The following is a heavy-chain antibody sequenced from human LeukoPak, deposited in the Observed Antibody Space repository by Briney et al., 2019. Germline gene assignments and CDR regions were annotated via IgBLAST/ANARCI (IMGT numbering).Heavy chain of an antibody. D-gene: IGHD3-22*01. CDR2: ISAGGGTI. CDR1: GFTFSSHA. V-gene: IGHV3-23*01. CDR3: AKLRGTMIVEVDY. Sequence: GGSLRLSCAASGFTFSSHAMSWVRQAPGKGLEWVSAISAGGGTINYADSVKGRFTISRDNSKNTLYLQMDSLRAEDTALYYCAKLRGTMIVEVDYWGQGTLVTVSS. J-gene: IGHJ4*02.